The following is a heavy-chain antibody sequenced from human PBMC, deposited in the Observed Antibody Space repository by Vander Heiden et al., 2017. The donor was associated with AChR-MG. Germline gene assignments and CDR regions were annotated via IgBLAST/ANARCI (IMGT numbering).Heavy chain of an antibody. V-gene: IGHV3-30*18. Sequence: QVQLVESGGGVVQSGRSLTLSCAASGVTFSGDGMDWVRQAPGKGLEWVAVISYDGSNKYYADSVKGRFTISRDNSKNTLYLQMNSLRAEDTAVYYCANFCSSTSCRFDYWGQGTLVTVSS. CDR3: ANFCSSTSCRFDY. CDR1: GVTFSGDG. D-gene: IGHD2-2*01. J-gene: IGHJ4*02. CDR2: ISYDGSNK.